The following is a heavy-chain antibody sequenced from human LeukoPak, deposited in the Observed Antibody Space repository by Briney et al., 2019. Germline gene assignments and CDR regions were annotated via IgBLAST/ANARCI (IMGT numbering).Heavy chain of an antibody. V-gene: IGHV3-11*01. CDR2: ISSSGSTI. J-gene: IGHJ4*02. CDR3: ARVAYYYDSSGYYDLFDY. Sequence: PGGSLRLSCAASGFTFSDYYMSWIRQAPGKGLEWVSYISSSGSTIYYADSVKGRFTISRDNAKKSLYLQMNSLGAEDAAVYYCARVAYYYDSSGYYDLFDYWGQGTLVTVSS. D-gene: IGHD3-22*01. CDR1: GFTFSDYY.